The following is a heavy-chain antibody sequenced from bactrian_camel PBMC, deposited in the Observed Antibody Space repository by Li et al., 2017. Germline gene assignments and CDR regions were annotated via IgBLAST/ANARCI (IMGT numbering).Heavy chain of an antibody. V-gene: IGHV3S60*01. D-gene: IGHD2*01. J-gene: IGHJ4*01. CDR2: ISLSGNNA. CDR3: STNTNVRAYKR. Sequence: QLVESGGGSVQPGGSLTLSCTASGLTFANYAMGWFRQAPGKEREGISCISLSGNNAEYVDSVKGRFTISRDNAKNTVYLQMNSLKPEDTALYYCSTNTNVRAYKRWGQGTQVTVS. CDR1: GLTFANYA.